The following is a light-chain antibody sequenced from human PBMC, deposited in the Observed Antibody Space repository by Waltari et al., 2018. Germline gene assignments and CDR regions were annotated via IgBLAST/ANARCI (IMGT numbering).Light chain of an antibody. CDR2: AAS. CDR3: QQLSSYPLT. Sequence: DIQLTQSPSFLSASVGDRVTITCRASQGVGSYLAWYQQKPGKAPKLLISAASTLQSGVPSRFSGSGSGTEFILTISSLQPEDFATYYCQQLSSYPLTFGPGTKVDIK. J-gene: IGKJ3*01. CDR1: QGVGSY. V-gene: IGKV1-9*01.